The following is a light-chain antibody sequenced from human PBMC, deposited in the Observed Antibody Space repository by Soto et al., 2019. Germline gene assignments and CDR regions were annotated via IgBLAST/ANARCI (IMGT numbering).Light chain of an antibody. V-gene: IGKV3-11*01. J-gene: IGKJ3*01. CDR2: DAS. CDR1: QSVSSY. CDR3: QQRSNWPLT. Sequence: EIVLTQSPATLSLSPGERATLSCRASQSVSSYLAWYQQKPGQAPRLLIYDASNRATGIPARFSGSGSGTDFTLTISSLEPEDFAVHYCQQRSNWPLTFGPGTKVAIK.